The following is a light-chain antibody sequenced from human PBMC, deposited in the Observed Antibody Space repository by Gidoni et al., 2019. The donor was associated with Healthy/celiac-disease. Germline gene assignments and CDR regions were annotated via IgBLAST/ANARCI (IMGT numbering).Light chain of an antibody. CDR3: QQRSNWLT. V-gene: IGKV3-11*01. CDR1: QSVSSY. J-gene: IGKJ4*01. Sequence: EIVLTQSPATLSLSPGERATLSCMASQSVSSYLAWYQQKPGQAPRLLIYDASNRATGIPARFSGSWSGTDFTLTISSLEPEDFAVYYCQQRSNWLTFGGXTKVEIK. CDR2: DAS.